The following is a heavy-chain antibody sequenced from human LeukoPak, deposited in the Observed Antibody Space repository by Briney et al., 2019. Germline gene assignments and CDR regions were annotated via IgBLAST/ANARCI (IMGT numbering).Heavy chain of an antibody. Sequence: GASVKVSCKASGGNFSSYAISWVRQAPGQGLEWMGGIIPIFGTANYAQKFQGRVTITADESTSTAYMELSSLRSEDTAVYYCARDDCSGGSCYYSRRNWFDPWGQGTLVTVSS. CDR2: IIPIFGTA. J-gene: IGHJ5*02. V-gene: IGHV1-69*13. CDR3: ARDDCSGGSCYYSRRNWFDP. CDR1: GGNFSSYA. D-gene: IGHD2-15*01.